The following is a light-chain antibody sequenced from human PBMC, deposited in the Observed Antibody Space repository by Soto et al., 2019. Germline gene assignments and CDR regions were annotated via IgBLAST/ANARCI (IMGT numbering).Light chain of an antibody. J-gene: IGKJ1*01. Sequence: EIVLTQSPGTLSLSPGDRVTLSCRASQSVGGNYLAWFQQKPGQAPRLLIYGASKRATGIPDRFSGSGSGIDITLTISRLEPEDFAVYYCQHYGSSPWTFGQGTEVEVK. CDR3: QHYGSSPWT. CDR2: GAS. V-gene: IGKV3-20*01. CDR1: QSVGGNY.